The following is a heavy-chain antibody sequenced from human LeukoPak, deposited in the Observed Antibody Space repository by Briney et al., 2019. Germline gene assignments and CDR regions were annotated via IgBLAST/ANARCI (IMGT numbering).Heavy chain of an antibody. V-gene: IGHV1-46*01. CDR3: ARDRGNYDFWSGFDY. CDR1: GYTFTSYY. J-gene: IGHJ4*02. D-gene: IGHD3-3*01. Sequence: ASVKVSCKASGYTFTSYYVHWVRQAPGQGLECMGIINPSGGSTSYAQKFQGRATMTRDTSTSTVYMELSSLRSEDTAVYYCARDRGNYDFWSGFDYWGQGTLVTVSS. CDR2: INPSGGST.